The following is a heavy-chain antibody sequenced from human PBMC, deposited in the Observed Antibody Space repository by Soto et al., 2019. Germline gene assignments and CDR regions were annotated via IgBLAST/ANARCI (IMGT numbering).Heavy chain of an antibody. J-gene: IGHJ6*02. D-gene: IGHD2-15*01. CDR1: GGTFSSYA. V-gene: IGHV1-69*01. Sequence: QVQLVQSGAEVKKPGSSVKVSCKASGGTFSSYAISWVRQAPGQGLEWMGGIIPIFGTANYAQKFQGRVTITADESTSTAYMELSSLRSEDTAVYYCARSCSGGSCYNGYGMDVWGQGTTVTVSS. CDR2: IIPIFGTA. CDR3: ARSCSGGSCYNGYGMDV.